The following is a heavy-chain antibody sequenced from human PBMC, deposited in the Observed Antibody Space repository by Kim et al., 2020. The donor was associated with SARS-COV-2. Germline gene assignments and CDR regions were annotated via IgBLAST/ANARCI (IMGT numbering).Heavy chain of an antibody. Sequence: SVKVSCKASGGTFSSYAISWVRQAPGQGLEWMGGIIPIFGTANYAQKFQGRVTITADESTGTAYMELSSLRSEDTAVYYCANHYDSSGYYYGEVDYYGMDVWGQGTTVTVSS. D-gene: IGHD3-22*01. V-gene: IGHV1-69*13. CDR2: IIPIFGTA. CDR3: ANHYDSSGYYYGEVDYYGMDV. J-gene: IGHJ6*02. CDR1: GGTFSSYA.